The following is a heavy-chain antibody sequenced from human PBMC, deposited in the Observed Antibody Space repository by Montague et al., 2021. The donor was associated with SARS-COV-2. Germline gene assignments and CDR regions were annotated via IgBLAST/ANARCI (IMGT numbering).Heavy chain of an antibody. Sequence: TLSLTCTVSGASISNPTYSWGWIRQPAGKELEWIGRMFTSGSTTYNPSLKSRVTISVDTSKNQFSLRLNSVTAAVTAVYYCVREGGSMTFDYWGQGILVTVSS. CDR2: MFTSGST. CDR3: VREGGSMTFDY. V-gene: IGHV4-61*02. CDR1: GASISNPTYS. D-gene: IGHD1-26*01. J-gene: IGHJ4*02.